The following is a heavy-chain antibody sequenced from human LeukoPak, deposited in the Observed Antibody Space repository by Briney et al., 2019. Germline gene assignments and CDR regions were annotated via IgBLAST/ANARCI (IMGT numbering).Heavy chain of an antibody. CDR3: ARDFFEEVPAAMGRRYYYYYMDV. CDR1: GFTVSSNE. D-gene: IGHD2-2*01. Sequence: GGSLRLSCAASGFTVSSNEMSWVRQAPGKGLEWVSSISGGNTWHADSRKGRFTVSRDKSKNTLHLQMNSLRAEDTAVYYCARDFFEEVPAAMGRRYYYYYMDVWGKGTTVTVSS. V-gene: IGHV3-38-3*01. CDR2: ISGGNT. J-gene: IGHJ6*03.